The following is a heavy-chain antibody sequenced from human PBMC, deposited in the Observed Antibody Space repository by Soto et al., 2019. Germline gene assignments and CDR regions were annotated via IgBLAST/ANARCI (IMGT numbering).Heavy chain of an antibody. CDR3: ARDEQQFGVDV. V-gene: IGHV1-18*01. CDR1: GYTFTSYG. Sequence: ASVKVSCKASGYTFTSYGISWVRQAPGQGLEWMGWISAYNGNTNYAQKLQGRVTMTTDTSTSTAYTELRSLRSDDTAVYYCARDEQQFGVDVWGQGTTVTVSS. CDR2: ISAYNGNT. J-gene: IGHJ6*02. D-gene: IGHD6-13*01.